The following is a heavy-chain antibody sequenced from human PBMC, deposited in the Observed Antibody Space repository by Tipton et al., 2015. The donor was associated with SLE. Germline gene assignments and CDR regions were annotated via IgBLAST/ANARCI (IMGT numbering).Heavy chain of an antibody. CDR3: AKGKRTIYDHDAFDM. CDR1: GFSFSTYA. Sequence: SLRLSCAPSGFSFSTYAMAWVRQPPGKGLEWVSTIRNGGGKSDGKTYYAESVRGRFTISRDTSKNTIYLQMDSLRAEDTALYYCAKGKRTIYDHDAFDMWGQGTVVTVSS. J-gene: IGHJ3*02. V-gene: IGHV3-23*01. D-gene: IGHD3-3*01. CDR2: IRNGGGKSDGKT.